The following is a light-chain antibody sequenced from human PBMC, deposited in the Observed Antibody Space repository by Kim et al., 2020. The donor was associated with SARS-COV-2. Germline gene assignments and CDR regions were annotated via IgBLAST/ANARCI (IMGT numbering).Light chain of an antibody. CDR1: NIGSKS. CDR3: QVWDSSSDHKV. Sequence: PGKTARITCGENNIGSKSVHWYQQKPGQAPVLVIYYDSDRPSGIPERFSGSNSGNTATLTISRVEAGDEADYYCQVWDSSSDHKVFGGGTQLTVL. J-gene: IGLJ3*02. CDR2: YDS. V-gene: IGLV3-21*04.